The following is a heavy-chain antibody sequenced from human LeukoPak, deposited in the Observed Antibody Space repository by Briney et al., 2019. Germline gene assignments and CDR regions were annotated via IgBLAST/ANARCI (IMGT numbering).Heavy chain of an antibody. J-gene: IGHJ5*02. CDR2: IYYSGST. D-gene: IGHD2-2*01. CDR3: ARDSRYCGSTSCSYNWFDP. CDR1: GGSISSYY. Sequence: PSETLSLTCTVSGGSISSYYWSWIRQPPGKGLEWIGYIYYSGSTNYNPSLKSRVTISVDTSKNQFSLKLSSVTAADTAVYYFARDSRYCGSTSCSYNWFDPWGQGTLVTVSS. V-gene: IGHV4-59*01.